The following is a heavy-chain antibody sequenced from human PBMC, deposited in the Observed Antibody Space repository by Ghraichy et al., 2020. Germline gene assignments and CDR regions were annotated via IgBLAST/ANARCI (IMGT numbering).Heavy chain of an antibody. Sequence: GGSLRLSCAVSGFTFSSYETIWVRQAPGKGLEWVSYIRSSGDTIFYADSVKGRFTISRDNAKNSLYLQMNSLRAEDTAVYYCARDDYGSGSYWGYYYGVDVWGQVTTVAVSS. J-gene: IGHJ6*02. CDR1: GFTFSSYE. V-gene: IGHV3-48*03. CDR2: IRSSGDTI. CDR3: ARDDYGSGSYWGYYYGVDV. D-gene: IGHD3-10*01.